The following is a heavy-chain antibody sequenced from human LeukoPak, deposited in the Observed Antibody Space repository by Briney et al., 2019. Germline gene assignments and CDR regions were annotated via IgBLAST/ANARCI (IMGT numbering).Heavy chain of an antibody. J-gene: IGHJ4*02. CDR1: GGSISSGDYY. CDR3: ARDYYDSSGYGGYYFDY. D-gene: IGHD3-22*01. Sequence: KSSQTLSLTCTVSGGSISSGDYYWSWIRQPPGKGLEWIGYINYGGSTYYNPSLKSRVTISVDTSKNQFSLKLSSVTAADTAVYYCARDYYDSSGYGGYYFDYWGQGTLVTVSS. CDR2: INYGGST. V-gene: IGHV4-30-4*01.